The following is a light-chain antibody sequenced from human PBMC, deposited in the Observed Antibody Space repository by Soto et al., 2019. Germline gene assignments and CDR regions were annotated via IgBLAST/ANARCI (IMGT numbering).Light chain of an antibody. CDR3: QQTYRTPLT. J-gene: IGKJ4*01. Sequence: DIQMTQFPLSLSASVGDRVTITCRASQTIRSHLNWYQQKPGEAPKIVIYATSTLQSGVPSRFSGSVSGTDFTLTISSLQPEDFATYYCQQTYRTPLTFGGGTKVEFK. CDR1: QTIRSH. V-gene: IGKV1-39*01. CDR2: ATS.